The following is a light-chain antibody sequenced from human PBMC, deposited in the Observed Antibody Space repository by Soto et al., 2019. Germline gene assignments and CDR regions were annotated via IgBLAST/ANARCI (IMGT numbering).Light chain of an antibody. V-gene: IGKV1-9*01. CDR3: QKLNSYPPT. CDR2: AAS. CDR1: QGISSY. Sequence: DIQLTQSPSFLSASVGDRVTITCRASQGISSYLACDQQKPGKAPKLLIYAASTLQSGVPSRFSGSGSGTEFTLTISSLQPEDFATYYCQKLNSYPPTFGTGTKVDIK. J-gene: IGKJ3*01.